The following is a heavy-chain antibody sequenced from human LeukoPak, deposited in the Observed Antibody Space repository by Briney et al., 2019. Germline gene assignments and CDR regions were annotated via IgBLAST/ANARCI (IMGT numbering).Heavy chain of an antibody. CDR2: ISSSSSYI. CDR3: ARASVQIVVVPAASRYYYYGMDV. J-gene: IGHJ6*02. V-gene: IGHV3-21*01. CDR1: GFTFSSYS. D-gene: IGHD2-2*01. Sequence: GGSLRLSCAASGFTFSSYSMNRVRQAPGKGLEWVSSISSSSSYIYYADSVKGRFTISRDNAKNSLYLQMNSLRAEDTAVYYCARASVQIVVVPAASRYYYYGMDVWGQGTTVTVSS.